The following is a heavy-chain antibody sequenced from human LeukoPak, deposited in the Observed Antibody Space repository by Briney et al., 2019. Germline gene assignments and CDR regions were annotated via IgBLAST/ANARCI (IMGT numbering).Heavy chain of an antibody. CDR2: ISGGGGST. D-gene: IGHD3-22*01. CDR1: GFTFTPFA. Sequence: GSLRLSCEASGFTFTPFAMSWVRQAPGKGLEWVSSISGGGGSTYHAESVKGRFTISRDNSKSTLSLQMNSLKTEDTAVYYCTRGPRGSGYYYAVDYWGQGTLVTVSS. J-gene: IGHJ4*02. CDR3: TRGPRGSGYYYAVDY. V-gene: IGHV3-23*01.